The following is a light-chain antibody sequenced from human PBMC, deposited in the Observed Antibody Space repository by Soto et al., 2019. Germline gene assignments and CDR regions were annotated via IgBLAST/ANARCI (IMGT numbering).Light chain of an antibody. CDR3: QQYNNLPPT. V-gene: IGKV3-15*01. J-gene: IGKJ1*01. Sequence: TQSQGTLSLAPGERATVSCRASQSVSSNLACYQQQPGQAPRLLIYGASTRATGIPARCSGSESGREFTLTISSLQSEEFAVYYCQQYNNLPPTFGQGTKVDI. CDR2: GAS. CDR1: QSVSSN.